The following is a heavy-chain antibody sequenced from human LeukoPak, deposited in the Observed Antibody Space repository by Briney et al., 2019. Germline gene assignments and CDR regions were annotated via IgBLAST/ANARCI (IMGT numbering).Heavy chain of an antibody. Sequence: SQSLSLTCAVYGGSFSGYYCSWVRQPPRKWLEWIGEINHSGSTNYNPSLKSRVTISVDTSKNQFSLKLSSVTAADTAVYYCARSRIRRDGYNWSGPAGYWGQGTLVTVSS. CDR2: INHSGST. J-gene: IGHJ4*02. CDR3: ARSRIRRDGYNWSGPAGY. V-gene: IGHV4-34*01. D-gene: IGHD5-24*01. CDR1: GGSFSGYY.